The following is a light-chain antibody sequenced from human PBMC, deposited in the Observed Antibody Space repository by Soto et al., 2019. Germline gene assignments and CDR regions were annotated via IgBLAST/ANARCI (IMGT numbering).Light chain of an antibody. CDR1: QSGSSS. CDR2: DTS. Sequence: IVLTQSPATLSLSPGEGATLSCRASQSGSSSLACYQQKPCQAPSLLLYDTSNRATGIPARFSGSGSGTDFDRNISSLEHDAVAVYCCQQPTNSPVTFCLGDKV. V-gene: IGKV3-11*01. CDR3: QQPTNSPVT. J-gene: IGKJ1*01.